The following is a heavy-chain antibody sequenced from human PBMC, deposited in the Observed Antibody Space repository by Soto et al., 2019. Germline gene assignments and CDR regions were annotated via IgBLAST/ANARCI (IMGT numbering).Heavy chain of an antibody. J-gene: IGHJ4*02. CDR1: GGSISGTNW. Sequence: QVQLQESGPGLVKPSGTLSLTCAVSGGSISGTNWWTWVRQPPGKGLEWIGEISHSGTTNYNPSLKSRVTIPVDKSKNQFSLKLRSVTAADTAVYYCASWIGGTSVDYWGQGTLVTVSS. D-gene: IGHD1-7*01. V-gene: IGHV4-4*02. CDR3: ASWIGGTSVDY. CDR2: ISHSGTT.